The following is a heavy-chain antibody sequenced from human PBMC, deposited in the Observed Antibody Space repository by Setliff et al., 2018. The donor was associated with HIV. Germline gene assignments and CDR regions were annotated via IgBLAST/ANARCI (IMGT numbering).Heavy chain of an antibody. CDR2: IIAILGSA. J-gene: IGHJ4*02. CDR1: GGTFRSNG. Sequence: ASVKVSCKASGGTFRSNGISWVRQAPGQGLEWMGGIIAILGSANYAPKFQGRVTITTDESTSTAYMELSSLRSEDTAVYYCARVRLAAAGASYYFDYWGQGTLVTVSS. V-gene: IGHV1-69*05. D-gene: IGHD6-13*01. CDR3: ARVRLAAAGASYYFDY.